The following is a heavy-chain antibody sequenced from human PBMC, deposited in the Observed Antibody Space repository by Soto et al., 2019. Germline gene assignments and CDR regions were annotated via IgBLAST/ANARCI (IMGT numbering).Heavy chain of an antibody. CDR3: ATRRGYPYYYGMDV. J-gene: IGHJ6*02. D-gene: IGHD3-22*01. Sequence: GASVKVSCKASGYTFTSYGISWVRQALEQGLEWMGWISAYNGNTNYAQKLQGRVTMTTDTSTSTAYVELRSLRSDDTAVYYCATRRGYPYYYGMDVWGQGTTVTVSS. CDR2: ISAYNGNT. CDR1: GYTFTSYG. V-gene: IGHV1-18*04.